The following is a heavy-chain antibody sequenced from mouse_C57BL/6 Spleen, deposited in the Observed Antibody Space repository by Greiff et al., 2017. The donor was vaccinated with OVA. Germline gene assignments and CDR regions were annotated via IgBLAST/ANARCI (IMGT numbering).Heavy chain of an antibody. J-gene: IGHJ3*01. CDR1: GFNFSDYG. Sequence: DVKLVESGGGLVKPGGSLKLSCAASGFNFSDYGMHWVRQAPEKGLEWVAYISSGRSTIHYADTVKGRFTISRDNAKKTLFLQMTSLRSEDTAMYYCAREEYSWFAYWGQGTLVTVSA. CDR3: AREEYSWFAY. D-gene: IGHD5-2*01. CDR2: ISSGRSTI. V-gene: IGHV5-17*01.